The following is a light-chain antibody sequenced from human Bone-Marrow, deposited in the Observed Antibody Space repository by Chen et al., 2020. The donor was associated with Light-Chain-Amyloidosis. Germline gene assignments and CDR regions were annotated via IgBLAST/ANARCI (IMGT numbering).Light chain of an antibody. V-gene: IGKV3-20*01. Sequence: IVLTQSPGTLSLSPGERATLSCRTSQSISASYLAWYQHKPGQAPRLLMYDASTRATGIPDRFSGSGSGTDFTLSISRLEPEDFAVYSCQHCGHSPKTFGQGTKVEIK. CDR3: QHCGHSPKT. J-gene: IGKJ1*01. CDR1: QSISASY. CDR2: DAS.